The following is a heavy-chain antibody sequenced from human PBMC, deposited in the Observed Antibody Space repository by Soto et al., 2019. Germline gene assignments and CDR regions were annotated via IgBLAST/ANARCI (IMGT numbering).Heavy chain of an antibody. CDR1: GYTFTSYY. CDR3: ARALVGATNRYYYGMDV. V-gene: IGHV1-46*01. J-gene: IGHJ6*02. CDR2: INPSGGST. D-gene: IGHD1-26*01. Sequence: QVQLVQSGAEVKKPGASVKVSCKASGYTFTSYYMHWVRQAPGQGLEWMGIINPSGGSTGYAQKFQGRVTMTRDTSTSTVYMELSSLRSEDTAVYYCARALVGATNRYYYGMDVWGQGTTVTVSS.